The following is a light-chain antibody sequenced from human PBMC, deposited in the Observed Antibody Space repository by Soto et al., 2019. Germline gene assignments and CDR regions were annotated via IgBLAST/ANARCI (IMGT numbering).Light chain of an antibody. J-gene: IGLJ3*02. CDR3: SSHAGINNVV. Sequence: QSVLTQPPSASGSPGQSVTISCTGTSSDVGGYNYVSWYQQHPGKAPKLMIYEVTKRPSGVPDRFSGSKSGNTASLTVSGLLAEDEADYYCSSHAGINNVVFGGVTKLTVL. V-gene: IGLV2-8*01. CDR1: SSDVGGYNY. CDR2: EVT.